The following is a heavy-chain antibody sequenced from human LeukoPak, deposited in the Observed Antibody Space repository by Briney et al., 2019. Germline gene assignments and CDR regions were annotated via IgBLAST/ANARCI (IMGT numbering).Heavy chain of an antibody. CDR2: IKQDGSEK. J-gene: IGHJ5*02. V-gene: IGHV3-7*04. Sequence: GGSLRLSCAASGFTFSSYWMSWVRQAPGKGLEWVANIKQDGSEKYYVDSVKGRFTISRDNAKNSSYLQMNSLRAEDTAVYYCARGSATYYYGSGSYLFDPWGQGTLVTVSS. D-gene: IGHD3-10*01. CDR1: GFTFSSYW. CDR3: ARGSATYYYGSGSYLFDP.